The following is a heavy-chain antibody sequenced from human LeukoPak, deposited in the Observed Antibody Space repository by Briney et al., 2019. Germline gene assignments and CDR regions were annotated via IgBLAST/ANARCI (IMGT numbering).Heavy chain of an antibody. V-gene: IGHV3-9*01. CDR1: GFTFDDYA. CDR2: ISWNSGRR. Sequence: GGSLRLSCVASGFTFDDYAMHWVRQAPGKGLEWVSGISWNSGRRGYADSVKGRFTISRDNSKNILYLQMNSLRAEDTAIYYCARCTTASSGWCNWLDPWGQGTLVTVSS. D-gene: IGHD3-22*01. CDR3: ARCTTASSGWCNWLDP. J-gene: IGHJ5*02.